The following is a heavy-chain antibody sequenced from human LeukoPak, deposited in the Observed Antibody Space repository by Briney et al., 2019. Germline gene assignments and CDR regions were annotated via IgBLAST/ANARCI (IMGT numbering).Heavy chain of an antibody. CDR2: IKEDGSEK. Sequence: PGGFLRLSCAASGFTFSRFWMTWVRQAPGKGLEWVANIKEDGSEKYYLDSVEGRFTISRDNAKSSVYLQMNSLRADDTAVYYCAGRIFDIWGQGTMVTVSS. V-gene: IGHV3-7*01. CDR1: GFTFSRFW. CDR3: AGRIFDI. J-gene: IGHJ3*02.